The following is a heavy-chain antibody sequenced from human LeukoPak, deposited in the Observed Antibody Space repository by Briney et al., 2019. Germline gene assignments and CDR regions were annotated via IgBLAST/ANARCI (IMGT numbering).Heavy chain of an antibody. J-gene: IGHJ4*02. V-gene: IGHV3-9*01. CDR1: GFTFDDYA. CDR2: ISWNSGSI. CDR3: AKDIRRNYDFWSAHDY. Sequence: GRSLRLSCAASGFTFDDYAMHWVRQAPGKGLEWVSGISWNSGSIGYADSVKGRFTISRDHAKNSLYLQMNSLRAEDPALYYCAKDIRRNYDFWSAHDYWGQGTLVTVSS. D-gene: IGHD3-3*01.